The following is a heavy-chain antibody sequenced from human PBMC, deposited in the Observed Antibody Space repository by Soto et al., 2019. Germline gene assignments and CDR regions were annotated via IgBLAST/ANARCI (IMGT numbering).Heavy chain of an antibody. CDR2: INHSGST. V-gene: IGHV4-34*02. CDR1: GGSFSGYY. D-gene: IGHD5-12*01. J-gene: IGHJ4*02. Sequence: QVQLEQWGAGLLKPSETLSLTCAVYGGSFSGYYWSWIRQPPGKGLEWIGEINHSGSTNYNPSLKRPVTISVHTSADPFALPLVSVTAADTAVYFCAWGRWLPQGVDYCGQGTLVTVSS. CDR3: AWGRWLPQGVDY.